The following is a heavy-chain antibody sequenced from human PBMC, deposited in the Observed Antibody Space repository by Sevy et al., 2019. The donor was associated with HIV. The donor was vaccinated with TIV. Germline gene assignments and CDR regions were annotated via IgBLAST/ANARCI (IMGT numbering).Heavy chain of an antibody. J-gene: IGHJ4*02. CDR1: GFTFSSYA. D-gene: IGHD2-2*01. CDR3: AKDRGAGGDRYCSSTSCWGFDY. CDR2: ISGSGGTT. Sequence: GGSLRLSCAASGFTFSSYAMSWVRQAPGKGLEWVSAISGSGGTTYDVDSVNGRFTISRDNSKNTLYLQMNSLRAEDTAVYYCAKDRGAGGDRYCSSTSCWGFDYWGQGTLVTVSS. V-gene: IGHV3-23*01.